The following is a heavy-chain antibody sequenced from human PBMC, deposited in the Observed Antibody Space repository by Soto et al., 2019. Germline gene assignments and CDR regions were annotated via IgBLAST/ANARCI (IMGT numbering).Heavy chain of an antibody. J-gene: IGHJ6*02. V-gene: IGHV3-48*02. CDR1: GFTFSSYS. D-gene: IGHD3-3*01. CDR2: ISSSSSTI. Sequence: EVQLVESGGGLVQPGGSLRLSCAASGFTFSSYSMNWVRQAPGKGLEWVSYISSSSSTIYYADSVKGRFTISRDNAKNSLYLQMNSLRDEDTAVSYCARYGDFWSGPYYYYGMDVWGQGTTVTFSS. CDR3: ARYGDFWSGPYYYYGMDV.